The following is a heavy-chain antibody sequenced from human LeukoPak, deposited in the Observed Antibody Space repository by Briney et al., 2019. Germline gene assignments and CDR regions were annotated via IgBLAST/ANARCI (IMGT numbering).Heavy chain of an antibody. J-gene: IGHJ5*02. D-gene: IGHD2-15*01. CDR2: ISGSGGST. CDR3: AKLPIVVVVAATWWFDP. CDR1: GYTFSTYW. V-gene: IGHV3-23*01. Sequence: GGSLRLSCAASGYTFSTYWMHWIRQGPGKGLVWVSGISGSGGSTYYADSVKGRFTISRDNSKNTLYLQMNSLRAEDTAVYYCAKLPIVVVVAATWWFDPWGQGTLVTVSS.